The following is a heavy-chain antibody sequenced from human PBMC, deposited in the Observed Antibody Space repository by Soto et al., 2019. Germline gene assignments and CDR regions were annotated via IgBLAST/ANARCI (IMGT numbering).Heavy chain of an antibody. CDR2: IKAKSDGGTT. J-gene: IGHJ4*02. CDR1: GFTFSGSP. CDR3: TTPNISDYY. V-gene: IGHV3-15*05. D-gene: IGHD3-22*01. Sequence: PGGSLRLSCAASGFTFSGSPMHWVRQASGKGLEWVGRIKAKSDGGTTDYAAPLKGRFTISRDDSKNTLYLQMSSLKIEDTAVYFCTTPNISDYYWGQGALVTVSS.